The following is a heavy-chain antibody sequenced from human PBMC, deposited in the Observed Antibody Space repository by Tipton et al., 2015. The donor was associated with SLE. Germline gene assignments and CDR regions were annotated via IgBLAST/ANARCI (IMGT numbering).Heavy chain of an antibody. D-gene: IGHD3-10*01. CDR1: GFTFSSYE. J-gene: IGHJ4*02. CDR3: ARRGMSGFDY. CDR2: ISSSGSTI. V-gene: IGHV3-48*03. Sequence: SLRLSCAASGFTFSSYEMNWVRQAPGKGLEWVSYISSSGSTIYYADSVKGRFTISRDNAKNSLYLQVNSLRAEDTAVYYCARRGMSGFDYWGQGTLVTVSS.